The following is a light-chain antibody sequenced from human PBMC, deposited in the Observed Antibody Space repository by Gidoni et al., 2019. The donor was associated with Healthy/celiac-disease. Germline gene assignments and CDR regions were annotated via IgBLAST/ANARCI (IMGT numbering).Light chain of an antibody. Sequence: DIVLTQSPSTLSLSPGERATLSCRASQSVSSYLAWYQQKPGEAPRLLMYDASNRATSIPARFSGSGSGTEFTLTISSLEPEDFAVYYCQQRSNWPRGTFGGGTKVEIK. V-gene: IGKV3-11*01. J-gene: IGKJ4*01. CDR1: QSVSSY. CDR3: QQRSNWPRGT. CDR2: DAS.